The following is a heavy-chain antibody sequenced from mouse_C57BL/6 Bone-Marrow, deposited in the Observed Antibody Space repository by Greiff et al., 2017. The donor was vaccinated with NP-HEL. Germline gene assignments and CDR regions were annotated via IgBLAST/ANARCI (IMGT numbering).Heavy chain of an antibody. Sequence: QVHVKQPGAELVKPGASVKMSCKASGYTFTSYWITWVKQRPGQGLEWIGDIYPGSGSTNYNEKFKSKATLTVDTSSSTAYMQLSSLTSEDSAVYYCARSDDYDSWFAYWGQGTLVTVSA. D-gene: IGHD2-4*01. V-gene: IGHV1-55*01. CDR3: ARSDDYDSWFAY. CDR1: GYTFTSYW. CDR2: IYPGSGST. J-gene: IGHJ3*01.